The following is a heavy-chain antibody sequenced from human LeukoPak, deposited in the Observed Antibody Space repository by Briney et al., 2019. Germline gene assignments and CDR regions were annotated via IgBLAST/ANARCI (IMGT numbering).Heavy chain of an antibody. CDR1: GLSLSTIGVG. J-gene: IGHJ6*02. Sequence: ESGPTMVKPTQTLTLTCTFSGLSLSTIGVGVVWIRQPPVKALEWLGVTYWNGDKRYNPSLRSRLTITKDTSRNQEVLTVTSMDPVDTATYYCGHRRESFDYHGVDVWGQGTTVTVSS. V-gene: IGHV2-5*01. CDR3: GHRRESFDYHGVDV. D-gene: IGHD3-10*01. CDR2: TYWNGDK.